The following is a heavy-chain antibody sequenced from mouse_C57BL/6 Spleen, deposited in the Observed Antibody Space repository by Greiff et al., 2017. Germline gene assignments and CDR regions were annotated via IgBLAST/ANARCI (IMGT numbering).Heavy chain of an antibody. Sequence: VQLQQSGAELVMPGASVKLSCKASGYTFTSYWMNWVKQRPGQGLEWIGEIDPSDSYTNYNQKFKGKATLTVDKSSSTAYMQLSSLTSEDSAVYYCARSFWDEGAWFAYWGQGTLVTVSA. J-gene: IGHJ3*01. CDR2: IDPSDSYT. CDR1: GYTFTSYW. CDR3: ARSFWDEGAWFAY. D-gene: IGHD4-1*01. V-gene: IGHV1-69*01.